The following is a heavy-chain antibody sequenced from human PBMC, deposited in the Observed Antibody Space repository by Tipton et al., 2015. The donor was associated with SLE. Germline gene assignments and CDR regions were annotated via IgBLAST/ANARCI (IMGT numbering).Heavy chain of an antibody. CDR3: ARGTVTAAFDI. J-gene: IGHJ3*02. Sequence: LRLSCTVSGGSISSHYWSWIRQPPGKGLEWIGYIYYSGSTNYNPSLKSRVTMSVDTSKNQFSLKLSSVTAADTAVYYCARGTVTAAFDIWGQGTMVTVSS. CDR2: IYYSGST. V-gene: IGHV4-59*11. CDR1: GGSISSHY. D-gene: IGHD4-17*01.